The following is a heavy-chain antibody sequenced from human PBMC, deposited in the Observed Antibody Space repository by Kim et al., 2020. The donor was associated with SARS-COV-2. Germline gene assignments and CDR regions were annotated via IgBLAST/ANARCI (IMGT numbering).Heavy chain of an antibody. D-gene: IGHD6-13*01. J-gene: IGHJ5*02. V-gene: IGHV4-34*01. Sequence: PSLKSRVTISLDTSKHPFSLTLSSVTSADTAVYYCARARQQLVRLDWFDPWGQGTLVTVSS. CDR3: ARARQQLVRLDWFDP.